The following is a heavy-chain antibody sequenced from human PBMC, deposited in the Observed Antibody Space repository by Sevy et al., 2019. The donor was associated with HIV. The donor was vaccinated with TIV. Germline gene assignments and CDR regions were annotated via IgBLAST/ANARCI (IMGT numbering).Heavy chain of an antibody. CDR2: IKSETDCGTA. V-gene: IGHV3-15*01. J-gene: IGHJ4*02. CDR1: GITFSSAW. CDR3: TTDLGFYSSK. D-gene: IGHD4-4*01. Sequence: GGSLRLSCAASGITFSSAWMSWVRLVPGKGLEWLGRIKSETDCGTADNAAAEKGRFTISRDDSKETLYLQLNSLKTEDTAVYYCTTDLGFYSSKWGQGTLVTVSS.